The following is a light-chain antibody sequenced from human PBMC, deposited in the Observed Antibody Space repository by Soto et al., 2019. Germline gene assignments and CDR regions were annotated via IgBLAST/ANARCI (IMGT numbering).Light chain of an antibody. J-gene: IGKJ1*01. Sequence: EIVLTQSPGTLSLSPGERATLSCRASQSVISTYLAWYQQKPGQAPRLIIYGASSRATGIPDRFSGSWCGTDFTLTISRLEPEDVAVYYCQQYRDSLGTFGQGTKVEIK. V-gene: IGKV3-20*01. CDR2: GAS. CDR1: QSVISTY. CDR3: QQYRDSLGT.